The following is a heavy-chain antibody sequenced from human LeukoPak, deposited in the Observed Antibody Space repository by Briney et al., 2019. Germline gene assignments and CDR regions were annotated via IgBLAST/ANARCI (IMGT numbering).Heavy chain of an antibody. D-gene: IGHD1-7*01. V-gene: IGHV3-48*03. CDR2: ISSSATTI. Sequence: GGSLRLSCAASGSTFSRYEINWVHQAPGKGLDGVSYISSSATTIDYADSVTGRFTISTDNAKHSLYLQMNSLRAEDTAVYYCVRAHNWKYGSFDFWGQGTLVTVSS. CDR1: GSTFSRYE. CDR3: VRAHNWKYGSFDF. J-gene: IGHJ4*02.